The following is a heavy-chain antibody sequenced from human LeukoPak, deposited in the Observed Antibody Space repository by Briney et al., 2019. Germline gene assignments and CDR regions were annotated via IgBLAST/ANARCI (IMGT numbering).Heavy chain of an antibody. J-gene: IGHJ4*02. V-gene: IGHV3-15*01. CDR2: IKSKTEGGTT. Sequence: GGSLRLSCAASGFTFSNAWMSWVRQAPGKGLEWVGRIKSKTEGGTTDYGAPVKGRFTISRDYSKNTLYLQMNSLKTEDTAVYYCTTGRLYCSNGVCYLPAYRGQGALVTVSS. CDR1: GFTFSNAW. CDR3: TTGRLYCSNGVCYLPAY. D-gene: IGHD2-8*01.